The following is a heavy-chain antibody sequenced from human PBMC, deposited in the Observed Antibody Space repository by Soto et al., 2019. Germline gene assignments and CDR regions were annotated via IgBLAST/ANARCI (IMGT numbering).Heavy chain of an antibody. J-gene: IGHJ5*02. V-gene: IGHV1-69*13. D-gene: IGHD1-7*01. CDR2: IIPIFGTA. CDR3: ARQLELRFNWFGP. CDR1: GGTFSSYA. Sequence: RASVKVSCKASGGTFSSYAISWVRQAPGQGLEWMGGIIPIFGTANYAQKFQGRVTITADESTSTAYMELSSLRSEDTAVYYCARQLELRFNWFGPWGQGTLVTIAS.